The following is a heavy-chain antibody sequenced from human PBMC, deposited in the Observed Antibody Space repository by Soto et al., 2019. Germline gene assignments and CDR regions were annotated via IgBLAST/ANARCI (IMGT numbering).Heavy chain of an antibody. D-gene: IGHD2-15*01. Sequence: SETLSLTCTVSGGSISSYYWSWIRQPPGKGLEWIGYIYYSGSTNYNPSLKSRVTISVDTSKNQFSLKLSSVTAADTAVYYCAREGYCSGGSCDHDAFDIWGQGTMVTVSS. J-gene: IGHJ3*02. CDR1: GGSISSYY. V-gene: IGHV4-59*01. CDR2: IYYSGST. CDR3: AREGYCSGGSCDHDAFDI.